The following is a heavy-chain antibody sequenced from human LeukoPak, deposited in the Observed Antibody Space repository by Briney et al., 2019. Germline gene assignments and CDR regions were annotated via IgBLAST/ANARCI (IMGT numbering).Heavy chain of an antibody. CDR3: ARDFRAYCGGDCYSGDAFDI. D-gene: IGHD2-21*02. V-gene: IGHV3-30*04. CDR1: GFTFSSYA. CDR2: ISYDGSNK. J-gene: IGHJ3*02. Sequence: PGRSLRLSCAASGFTFSSYAMHWVRQAPGKGLEWVAVISYDGSNKYYADSVKGRFTISRDNSKNTLYLQMNSLRAEDTAVYYCARDFRAYCGGDCYSGDAFDIWGQGTMVTVSS.